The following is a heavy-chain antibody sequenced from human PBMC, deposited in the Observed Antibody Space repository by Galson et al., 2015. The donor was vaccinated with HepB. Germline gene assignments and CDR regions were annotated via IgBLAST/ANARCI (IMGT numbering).Heavy chain of an antibody. CDR2: IITIFGTA. V-gene: IGHV1-69*06. D-gene: IGHD3-10*01. J-gene: IGHJ4*02. CDR1: GGTFSNYA. Sequence: SVKVSCKASGGTFSNYAISWVRQAPGQGLEWMGGIITIFGTAIYEQEFHGKGTITADKATSTGYLVLSSMTSDATDVSYCSTRGLWLGEVLPIDYWGQGTLVTVSS. CDR3: STRGLWLGEVLPIDY.